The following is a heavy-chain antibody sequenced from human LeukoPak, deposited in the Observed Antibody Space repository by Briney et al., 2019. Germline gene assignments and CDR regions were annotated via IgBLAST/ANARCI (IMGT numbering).Heavy chain of an antibody. CDR1: GGSISSGGYY. J-gene: IGHJ4*02. V-gene: IGHV4-31*03. Sequence: SETLSLTCTVSGGSISSGGYYWSWIRQHPGKGLEWIGYIYYSGSTYYNPSLKSRVTISVDTSKNQFTLKLSSVTAADTAVYYCAREWGYYFDYWGQGTLVTVSS. CDR2: IYYSGST. CDR3: AREWGYYFDY. D-gene: IGHD3-16*01.